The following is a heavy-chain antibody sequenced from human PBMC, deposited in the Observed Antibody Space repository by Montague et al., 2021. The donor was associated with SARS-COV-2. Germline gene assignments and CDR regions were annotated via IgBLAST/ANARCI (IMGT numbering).Heavy chain of an antibody. Sequence: SETLSLTCAVYGGSFSDYKWTWIRQSPGKGLEWLGQISHSGSANYNPSLKSRVTISVDTAKNQFSLKLTSVSVADTAVYYCTGGAPGYWGQGTLVTVSS. CDR3: TGGAPGY. CDR1: GGSFSDYK. CDR2: ISHSGSA. J-gene: IGHJ4*02. V-gene: IGHV4-34*01.